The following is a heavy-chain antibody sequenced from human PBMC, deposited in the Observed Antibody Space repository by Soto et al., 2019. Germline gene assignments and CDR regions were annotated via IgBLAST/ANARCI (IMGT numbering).Heavy chain of an antibody. D-gene: IGHD2-15*01. CDR1: GYTFTSYG. Sequence: GASVKVSCKASGYTFTSYGISWVRQAPGQGLEWMGWISAYNGNTNYAQKLQGRVTMTTDTSTSTAYMELRSLRSDDTAVYYCARDGRGYCSGGSCHYYYYGMDVWGQGTVVTVSS. CDR3: ARDGRGYCSGGSCHYYYYGMDV. V-gene: IGHV1-18*01. J-gene: IGHJ6*02. CDR2: ISAYNGNT.